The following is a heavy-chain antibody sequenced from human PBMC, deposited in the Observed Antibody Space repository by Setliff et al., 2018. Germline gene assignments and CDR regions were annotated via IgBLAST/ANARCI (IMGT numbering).Heavy chain of an antibody. J-gene: IGHJ4*02. CDR3: ARTRYGLGGRPY. V-gene: IGHV4-59*01. CDR1: GDSISGDY. Sequence: SETLSLTCTVPGDSISGDYWSWIRQPPGKGLEWIGFIHYSGSTNYNPSLKSRVTISLDTPKNQFSLRLSSVTAADTAVYYCARTRYGLGGRPYWGQGTLVTVSS. D-gene: IGHD2-15*01. CDR2: IHYSGST.